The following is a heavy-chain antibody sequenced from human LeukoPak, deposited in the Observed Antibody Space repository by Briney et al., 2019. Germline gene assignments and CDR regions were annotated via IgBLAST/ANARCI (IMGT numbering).Heavy chain of an antibody. V-gene: IGHV1-18*01. CDR2: ISAYNGNT. CDR3: AREASNYGGHYYYYMDV. Sequence: ASVKVSCKASDYTFSSYGLTWVRQAPGQGLEWMGWISAYNGNTHYAQKVQGRVTMTTDTSTSTAYMELRSLRSDDTAVYYCAREASNYGGHYYYYMDVWGKGTTVTVSS. D-gene: IGHD4-11*01. CDR1: DYTFSSYG. J-gene: IGHJ6*03.